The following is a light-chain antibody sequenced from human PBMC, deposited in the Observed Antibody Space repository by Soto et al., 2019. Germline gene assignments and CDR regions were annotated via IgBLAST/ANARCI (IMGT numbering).Light chain of an antibody. CDR2: KAS. V-gene: IGKV1-5*03. Sequence: IQMTQSPSTLSGSVGDSVPITCRASQTISSWLAWYQQKPGKAPKLLIYKASTLKSGVPSRFSGSGSGTEFTLTISSLQPDDFATYYCQHYNSYSEAFGEGTKVDIK. J-gene: IGKJ1*01. CDR3: QHYNSYSEA. CDR1: QTISSW.